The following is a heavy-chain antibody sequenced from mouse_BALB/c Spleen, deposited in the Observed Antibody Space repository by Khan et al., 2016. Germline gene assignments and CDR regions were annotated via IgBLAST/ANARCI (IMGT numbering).Heavy chain of an antibody. Sequence: EVKLVETGGGLVQPKGSLKLSCAASGFTFNTYAMNWVRQAPGKGLEWVARIRSKSNNYATYYADSVKDRFTISRDDSQSMPYLQMNNMKTEVTAMYYCVGQRLLSPYCYFDVWGAGTTFTVSS. V-gene: IGHV10-1*02. CDR2: IRSKSNNYAT. D-gene: IGHD2-12*01. CDR1: GFTFNTYA. CDR3: VGQRLLSPYCYFDV. J-gene: IGHJ1*01.